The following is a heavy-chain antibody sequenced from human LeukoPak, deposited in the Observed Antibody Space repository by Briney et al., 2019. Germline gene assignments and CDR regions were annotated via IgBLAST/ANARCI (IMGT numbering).Heavy chain of an antibody. CDR3: AREPRGYGYGPGDY. CDR1: GGSISSGSYY. CDR2: IHTSGST. J-gene: IGHJ4*02. Sequence: SSETLSLTCTVSGGSISSGSYYWSWIRQPAGKGLEWIGRIHTSGSTTYNPSLKSRVTISVDTSKNQFSLRLSSVTAADTAVYYCAREPRGYGYGPGDYWGQGTLVTVSS. D-gene: IGHD5-18*01. V-gene: IGHV4-61*02.